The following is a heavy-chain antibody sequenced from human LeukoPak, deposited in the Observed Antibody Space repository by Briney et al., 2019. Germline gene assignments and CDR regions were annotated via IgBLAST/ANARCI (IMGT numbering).Heavy chain of an antibody. CDR2: IYSSGST. CDR3: ARHESAVGALFY. CDR1: GGTISRYY. Sequence: SETLSLTCTVSGGTISRYYWSWIRQSPGKGLEWIGYIYSSGSTNSNPSLESRVTISVDTSRNQFSLNLRSVTAADTAVYYCARHESAVGALFYWGQGTLVTVSS. V-gene: IGHV4-59*08. D-gene: IGHD1-26*01. J-gene: IGHJ4*02.